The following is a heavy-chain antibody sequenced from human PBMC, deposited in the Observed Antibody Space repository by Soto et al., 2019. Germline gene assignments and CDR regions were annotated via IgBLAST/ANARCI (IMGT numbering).Heavy chain of an antibody. CDR3: ARGSYYYDSSGYYSSVRFDP. Sequence: QSQTLSLTCAISGDSVSSNSAAWNWIRQSPSRGLEWLERTYYRSKWYNDYAVSVKSRITINPDTSKNQFSLQLNSVTPEDTAVYYCARGSYYYDSSGYYSSVRFDPWGQGTLVTVSS. D-gene: IGHD3-22*01. CDR1: GDSVSSNSAA. CDR2: TYYRSKWYN. V-gene: IGHV6-1*01. J-gene: IGHJ5*02.